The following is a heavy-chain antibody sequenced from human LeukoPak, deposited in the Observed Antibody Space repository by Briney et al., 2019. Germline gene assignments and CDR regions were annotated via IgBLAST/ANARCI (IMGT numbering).Heavy chain of an antibody. J-gene: IGHJ4*02. V-gene: IGHV1-69*13. CDR2: IIPIFGTA. D-gene: IGHD3-22*01. CDR1: GYTFTSYG. Sequence: ASVKVSCKASGYTFTSYGISWVRQAPGQGLEWMGGIIPIFGTANYAQKFQGRVTITAGESTSTAYMELSSLRSEDTAVYYCASPDSSGYLFDYWGQGTLVTVSS. CDR3: ASPDSSGYLFDY.